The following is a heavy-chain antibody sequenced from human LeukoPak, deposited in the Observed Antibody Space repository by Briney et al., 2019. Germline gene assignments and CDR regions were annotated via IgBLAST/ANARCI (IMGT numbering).Heavy chain of an antibody. CDR2: ISAYNGNT. J-gene: IGHJ6*02. Sequence: ASVKVSCKASGYTFTTYGISWVRQAPGQGLEWMGWISAYNGNTKYAQNLQGRVTMTTDTSTSIVYMELRSLRSDDTAVYYYARDLGTPGNYGMDVWGQGTTVTVSS. CDR3: ARDLGTPGNYGMDV. CDR1: GYTFTTYG. D-gene: IGHD3-10*01. V-gene: IGHV1-18*01.